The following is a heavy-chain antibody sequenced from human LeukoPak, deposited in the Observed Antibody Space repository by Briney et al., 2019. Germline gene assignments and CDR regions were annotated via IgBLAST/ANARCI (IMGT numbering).Heavy chain of an antibody. CDR2: IHPNSGKT. Sequence: GASMKVSCKASGYTFRSYEINWVRQAPGQGLEWVGWIHPNSGKTGYAQKFQGRVTMTRDTSTETAFMELSSLKFDDTAIFYCARGHYGGNRYFDIWGQGTLVTVSS. J-gene: IGHJ4*02. V-gene: IGHV1-8*01. CDR3: ARGHYGGNRYFDI. CDR1: GYTFRSYE. D-gene: IGHD4-23*01.